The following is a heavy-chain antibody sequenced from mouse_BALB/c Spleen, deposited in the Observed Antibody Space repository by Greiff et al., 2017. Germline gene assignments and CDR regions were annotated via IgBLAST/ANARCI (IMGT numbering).Heavy chain of an antibody. D-gene: IGHD1-2*01. Sequence: VQLQQSGPDLVKPSQSLSLTCTVTGYSITSGYSWHWIRQFPGNKLEWMGYIHYSGSTNYNPSLKSRISITRDTSKNQFFLQLNSVTTEDTATYYCASITTATAWFAYWGQGTLVTVSA. CDR1: GYSITSGYS. V-gene: IGHV3-1*02. CDR2: IHYSGST. CDR3: ASITTATAWFAY. J-gene: IGHJ3*01.